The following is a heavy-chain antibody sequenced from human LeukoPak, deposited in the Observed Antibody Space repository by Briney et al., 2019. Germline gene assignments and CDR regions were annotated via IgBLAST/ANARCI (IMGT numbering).Heavy chain of an antibody. D-gene: IGHD5-12*01. V-gene: IGHV1-2*02. J-gene: IGHJ4*02. Sequence: ASVKVSCKASGDTFTDYYMHWVRQAPGQGLEWMGWINPNIGDTNYAQKFQGRVTMTRDTSISTAYMELSRLRSDDTAVYYCAREYSAYDADICLDYWGQGTLVTVSS. CDR1: GDTFTDYY. CDR3: AREYSAYDADICLDY. CDR2: INPNIGDT.